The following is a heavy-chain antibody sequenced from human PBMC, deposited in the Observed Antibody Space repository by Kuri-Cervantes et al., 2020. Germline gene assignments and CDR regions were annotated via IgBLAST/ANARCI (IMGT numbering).Heavy chain of an antibody. CDR3: ARGGMDV. CDR1: GFTFSNYA. CDR2: IYSGGST. V-gene: IGHV3-66*01. J-gene: IGHJ6*02. Sequence: LTCAASGFTFSNYAMSWVRQAPGKGLEWVSVIYSGGSTYYADSVKGRFTISRDNSKNTLYLQMNSLRAEDTAVYYCARGGMDVWGQGTTVTVSS.